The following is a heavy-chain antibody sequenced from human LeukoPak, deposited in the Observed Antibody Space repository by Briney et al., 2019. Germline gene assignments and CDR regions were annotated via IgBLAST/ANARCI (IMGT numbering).Heavy chain of an antibody. Sequence: VASVKVSCKASGYTFTSYGISWVRQAPGQGLEWMGWISAYNGNTNYAQKLQGRVTMTTDTSTSTAYMELSSLRSEDTAVYYCARDTLAAAGFSAEYFQHWGQGTPVTVSS. J-gene: IGHJ1*01. CDR3: ARDTLAAAGFSAEYFQH. D-gene: IGHD6-13*01. CDR1: GYTFTSYG. CDR2: ISAYNGNT. V-gene: IGHV1-18*01.